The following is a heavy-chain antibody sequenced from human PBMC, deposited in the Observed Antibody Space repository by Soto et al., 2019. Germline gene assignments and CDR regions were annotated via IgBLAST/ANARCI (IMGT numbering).Heavy chain of an antibody. D-gene: IGHD3-10*01. CDR3: ARGLGSGSPAGGWFDP. Sequence: QVQLQQWGAGLLKPSETLSLTCAVYGGSFSGYYWSWIRQPPGKGLEWIGEINHSGSTNYNPSLKSRLTTPVDTSKNQFSLKLSSVTAADTAVYYCARGLGSGSPAGGWFDPWGQGTLVTVSS. CDR2: INHSGST. J-gene: IGHJ5*02. CDR1: GGSFSGYY. V-gene: IGHV4-34*01.